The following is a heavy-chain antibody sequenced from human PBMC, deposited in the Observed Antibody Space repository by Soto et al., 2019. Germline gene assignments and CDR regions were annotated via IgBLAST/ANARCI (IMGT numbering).Heavy chain of an antibody. CDR1: GFTFSSHW. CDR2: IKEDGSEK. CDR3: ARWGYGSKGFDY. D-gene: IGHD5-18*01. J-gene: IGHJ4*02. V-gene: IGHV3-7*05. Sequence: EVQLVESGGGLVQPGGSLRPSCAASGFTFSSHWMNWVRQVPGKGLEWVANIKEDGSEKYYVDSVKGRFTVSRDNAENSLYLQMNSLRAEDTAIYYCARWGYGSKGFDYWGQGTLVIVYS.